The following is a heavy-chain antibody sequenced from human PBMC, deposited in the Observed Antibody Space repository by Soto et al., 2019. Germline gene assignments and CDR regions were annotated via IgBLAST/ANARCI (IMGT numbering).Heavy chain of an antibody. CDR3: ARHSALMGFMTLFDY. V-gene: IGHV4-39*01. J-gene: IGHJ4*02. D-gene: IGHD3-16*01. CDR2: IYYSGST. Sequence: QLQLQESGPGLVKPSETLSLTCTVSGGSISSSSYYWGWIRQPPGKGLEWIGSIYYSGSTYYNPSLKSRVTISVDTSKNQFSLKLSSVTAADTAVYYCARHSALMGFMTLFDYWGQGTLVTVSS. CDR1: GGSISSSSYY.